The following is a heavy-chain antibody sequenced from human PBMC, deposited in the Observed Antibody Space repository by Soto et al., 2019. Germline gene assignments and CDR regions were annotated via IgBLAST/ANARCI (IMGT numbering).Heavy chain of an antibody. CDR1: GYTFTRYG. D-gene: IGHD3-3*01. Sequence: QVQLVQSGGEVKKPGASVRVSCKASGYTFTRYGITWVRQAPGQGLEWMGWISSYNGDTKYARKVQGRVTLTIDTSSRTAYLDLRSLRSADTAVYYCARGGDYDFWSGYVSFDYWGQGTLVTVSS. CDR2: ISSYNGDT. J-gene: IGHJ4*02. CDR3: ARGGDYDFWSGYVSFDY. V-gene: IGHV1-18*04.